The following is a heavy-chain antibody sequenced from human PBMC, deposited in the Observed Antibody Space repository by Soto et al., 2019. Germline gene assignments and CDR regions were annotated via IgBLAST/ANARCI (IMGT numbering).Heavy chain of an antibody. D-gene: IGHD1-26*01. J-gene: IGHJ4*02. CDR1: GGPVRSGSYH. Sequence: QVHLQESGPGLVKPSETLSLTCTVSGGPVRSGSYHWSWIRQPPGKGLEWIGYIFYSGSTHYNPSLQSRVSISLDTSKNQFSLRLTSVTSADTAVYYCARVRIVGAAAYAYWGQGTLVTVSS. CDR3: ARVRIVGAAAYAY. CDR2: IFYSGST. V-gene: IGHV4-61*01.